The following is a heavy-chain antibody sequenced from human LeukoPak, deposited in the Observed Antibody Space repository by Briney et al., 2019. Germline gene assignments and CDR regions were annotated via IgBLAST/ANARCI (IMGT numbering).Heavy chain of an antibody. D-gene: IGHD2-2*01. V-gene: IGHV3-30-3*01. CDR2: ISYDGSNK. Sequence: GGSLRLSCAAFGFTFSSYAMHWVRQAPGKGLEWVAVISYDGSNKYYADSVKGRFTISRDNSKNTLYLQMNSLRAEDTAVYYCASILGYCSSTSCPPTRGYYYYGMDVWGQGTTVTVSS. J-gene: IGHJ6*02. CDR1: GFTFSSYA. CDR3: ASILGYCSSTSCPPTRGYYYYGMDV.